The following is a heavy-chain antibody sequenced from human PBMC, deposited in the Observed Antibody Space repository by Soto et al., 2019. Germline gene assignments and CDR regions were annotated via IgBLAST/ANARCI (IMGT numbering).Heavy chain of an antibody. CDR3: AREIFPWSPAVAGGRIDY. CDR1: GDSVSSNSSA. CDR2: TYYRSKWYN. V-gene: IGHV6-1*01. J-gene: IGHJ4*02. Sequence: PSQTLSLTCVISGDSVSSNSSAWNWIRQSPSRGLEWLGRTYYRSKWYNDYAVSVKSRITINPDTSKNQFSLQLNSVTPEDTAVYYCAREIFPWSPAVAGGRIDYWGQGTLVTVSS. D-gene: IGHD6-19*01.